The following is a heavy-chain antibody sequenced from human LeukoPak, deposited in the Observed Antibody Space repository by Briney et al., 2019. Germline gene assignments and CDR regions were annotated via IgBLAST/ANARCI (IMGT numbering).Heavy chain of an antibody. CDR1: GYTFTSYD. J-gene: IGHJ4*02. D-gene: IGHD6-13*01. V-gene: IGHV1-8*01. Sequence: ASVRVSCKASGYTFTSYDINWVRQAPGQGLEWMGWMNPNSGNTDYAQDFQGRITMTRNTSISTAYMELSSLTSADTAVYYCARMAAAGNRRLNYWGQGTLVTVSS. CDR3: ARMAAAGNRRLNY. CDR2: MNPNSGNT.